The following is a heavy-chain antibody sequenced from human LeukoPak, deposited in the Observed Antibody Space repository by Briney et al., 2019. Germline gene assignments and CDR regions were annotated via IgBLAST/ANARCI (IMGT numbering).Heavy chain of an antibody. CDR3: VRDRGVSWYFDL. J-gene: IGHJ2*01. D-gene: IGHD3-10*01. V-gene: IGHV4-31*03. CDR1: GGSISSGGYY. CDR2: IYYSGST. Sequence: SQTLSLTCTVSGGSISSGGYYWSWIRQHPGKGLEWIGYIYYSGSTYFNPSLKSRVTISVDTSKNQFSLKLSSVTAADTAVYYCVRDRGVSWYFDLWGRGTLVTVSS.